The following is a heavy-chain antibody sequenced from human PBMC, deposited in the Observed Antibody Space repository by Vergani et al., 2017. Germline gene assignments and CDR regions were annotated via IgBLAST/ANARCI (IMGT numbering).Heavy chain of an antibody. CDR2: ISGSGVSA. CDR1: EFTFSNYA. V-gene: IGHV3-23*01. CDR3: ARESRKGYSGYDAVNY. J-gene: IGHJ4*02. D-gene: IGHD5-12*01. Sequence: EVQLLESGGGLVQPGGSLRLTCAASEFTFSNYAMNWVRQAPGKGLEWVSGISGSGVSAYYTDSVKGRFTISRDNSKNTLYLQMNSLRAEDTAVYYCARESRKGYSGYDAVNYWGQGTLVTVSS.